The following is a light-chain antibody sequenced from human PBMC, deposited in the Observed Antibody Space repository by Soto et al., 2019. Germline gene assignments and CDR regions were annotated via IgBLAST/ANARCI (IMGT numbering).Light chain of an antibody. CDR2: GAS. J-gene: IGKJ1*01. CDR3: QQYGSSPCT. CDR1: QSVSSY. Sequence: EIVLTQSPATLSLSPGERATLSCRASQSVSSYLAWYQQKPGQAPRLLFYGASSRATGIPDRFSGSGSGTDFSLTISRLEPEDFAVYYCQQYGSSPCTFGQGTKVDIK. V-gene: IGKV3-20*01.